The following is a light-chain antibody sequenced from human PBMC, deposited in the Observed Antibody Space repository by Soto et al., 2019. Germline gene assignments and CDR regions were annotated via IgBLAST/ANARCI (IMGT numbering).Light chain of an antibody. CDR2: DAS. CDR1: QSVSSY. Sequence: SPLPLSLPPGARATLSCRACQSVSSYLAWYQQKPGQAPRLLIYDASNRATGIPARFSGSGSGTDFTLTISSLEPEDFAVYYCQQRSNWPTWTFGQGTKVDIK. V-gene: IGKV3-11*01. J-gene: IGKJ1*01. CDR3: QQRSNWPTWT.